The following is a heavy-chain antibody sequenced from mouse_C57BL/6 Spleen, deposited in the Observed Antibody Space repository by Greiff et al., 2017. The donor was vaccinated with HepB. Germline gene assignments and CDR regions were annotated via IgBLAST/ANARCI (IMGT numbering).Heavy chain of an antibody. D-gene: IGHD1-1*01. CDR3: ARMSSLRWRAMDY. V-gene: IGHV1-82*01. CDR1: GYAFSSSW. Sequence: QVQLQQSGPELVKPGASVKISCKASGYAFSSSWMNWVKQRPGKGLEWIGRIYPGDGDTNYNGKFKGKATLTADKSSSTAYMQLSSLTSEDSAVYFCARMSSLRWRAMDYWGQGTSVTVSS. CDR2: IYPGDGDT. J-gene: IGHJ4*01.